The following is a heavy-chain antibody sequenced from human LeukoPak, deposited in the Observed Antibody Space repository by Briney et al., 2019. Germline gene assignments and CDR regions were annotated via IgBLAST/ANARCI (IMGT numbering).Heavy chain of an antibody. V-gene: IGHV4-59*01. CDR2: IYYSGST. CDR3: ARDPSYYYDSSWNWFDP. Sequence: SETLSLTCTVSGGSISSYYWSWIRQPPGKGLEWIGYIYYSGSTNYNPSLKSRVTISVDTSKNQFSLKLSSVTAADTAVYYCARDPSYYYDSSWNWFDPWGQGTLVTVSS. D-gene: IGHD3-22*01. CDR1: GGSISSYY. J-gene: IGHJ5*02.